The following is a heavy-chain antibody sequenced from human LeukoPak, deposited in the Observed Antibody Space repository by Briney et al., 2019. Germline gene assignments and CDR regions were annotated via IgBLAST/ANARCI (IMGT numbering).Heavy chain of an antibody. V-gene: IGHV1-2*06. CDR1: GYTFTGYD. D-gene: IGHD2-8*01. CDR2: INPNSGGT. CDR3: ARVSYCTNGVCYLWSFDY. Sequence: GASVKVSCKASGYTFTGYDMHWVRQAPGQGLEWMGRINPNSGGTNYAQKFQGRVTMTRDTSISTAYMELSRLRSDDTAVYYCARVSYCTNGVCYLWSFDYWGQGTLVTVSS. J-gene: IGHJ4*02.